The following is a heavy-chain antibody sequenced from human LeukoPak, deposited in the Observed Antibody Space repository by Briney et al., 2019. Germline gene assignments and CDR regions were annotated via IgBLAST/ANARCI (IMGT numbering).Heavy chain of an antibody. Sequence: PGGSLRLSCAASGFTFSNYAMHWVRQTSGKGLEWVAIISYDGSDKYYADSVKGRFTISRDNSKNTLYLQMNSLRAEETAIYYCARVYCDRNFCYGLGYWGQGTLVTVSS. CDR2: ISYDGSDK. CDR1: GFTFSNYA. CDR3: ARVYCDRNFCYGLGY. D-gene: IGHD2/OR15-2a*01. V-gene: IGHV3-30-3*01. J-gene: IGHJ4*02.